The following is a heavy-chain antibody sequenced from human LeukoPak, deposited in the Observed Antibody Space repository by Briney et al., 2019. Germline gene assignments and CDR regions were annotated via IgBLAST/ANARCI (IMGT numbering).Heavy chain of an antibody. D-gene: IGHD5-24*01. CDR1: GFTFSRSW. V-gene: IGHV3-7*01. J-gene: IGHJ4*02. CDR3: AKLLGTATTFDY. Sequence: GGSLRLSCEASGFTFSRSWMSWVRQAPGKGLEWVANISPDGSQKFYVDSVKGRFTFSRDNPNNSLYLQMNSLGAEDMAVYYCAKLLGTATTFDYWGQGTLVTVSS. CDR2: ISPDGSQK.